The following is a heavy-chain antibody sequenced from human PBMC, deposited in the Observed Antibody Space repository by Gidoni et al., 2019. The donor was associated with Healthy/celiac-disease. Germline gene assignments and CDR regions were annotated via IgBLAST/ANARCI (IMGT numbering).Heavy chain of an antibody. CDR1: GFSISTRGVG. Sequence: QITLKESGPTLVKPTQTLTLTCTFSGFSISTRGVGVGWIRQPPGKALEWLELISCNDAKRYSPSLKSRLNITKDTAKNQVVLTMTNMDPVDTATYYCAHSHRYSSGWPFDYWGQGTLVTVSS. CDR3: AHSHRYSSGWPFDY. J-gene: IGHJ4*02. CDR2: ISCNDAK. D-gene: IGHD6-19*01. V-gene: IGHV2-5*01.